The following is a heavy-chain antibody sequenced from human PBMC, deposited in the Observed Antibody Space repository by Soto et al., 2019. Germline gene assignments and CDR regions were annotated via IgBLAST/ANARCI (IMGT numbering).Heavy chain of an antibody. Sequence: EVQLLESGGGLVQPGGSLRLSCAASGFTFSSYAMSWVRQAPGKGLEWVSAISGSGGSTYYADSVKGRFTISRDNSKNTLYLQIYGVRAVDMAVYYCAKDPIVVRPPRLFDYWGQGTLVTVSS. CDR1: GFTFSSYA. CDR3: AKDPIVVRPPRLFDY. J-gene: IGHJ4*02. V-gene: IGHV3-23*01. D-gene: IGHD3-22*01. CDR2: ISGSGGST.